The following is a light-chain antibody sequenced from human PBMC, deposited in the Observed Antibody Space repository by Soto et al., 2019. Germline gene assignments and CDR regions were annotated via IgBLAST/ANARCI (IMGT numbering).Light chain of an antibody. J-gene: IGKJ1*01. V-gene: IGKV1-5*03. CDR1: QSISSW. CDR3: QQYNSFSRT. Sequence: DIQMTQSPSTLSASVGDRVTITCRASQSISSWLAWYQQKPGKAPKLLIYKASSLESGVPSRFSGSGSGTEFTLTISSLQPDDFATYYCQQYNSFSRTFRQGTKVEIE. CDR2: KAS.